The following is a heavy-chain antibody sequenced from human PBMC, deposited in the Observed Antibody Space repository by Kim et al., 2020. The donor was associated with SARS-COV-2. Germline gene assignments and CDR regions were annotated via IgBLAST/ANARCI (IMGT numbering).Heavy chain of an antibody. CDR3: MGAGTSSY. J-gene: IGHJ4*02. CDR2: GSEI. V-gene: IGHV3-7*04. D-gene: IGHD1-26*01. Sequence: GSEINYVDSVKGRFTISRDNAMDSIYLQMNSLRVEDTAVYYCMGAGTSSYWGQGTLVTVSS.